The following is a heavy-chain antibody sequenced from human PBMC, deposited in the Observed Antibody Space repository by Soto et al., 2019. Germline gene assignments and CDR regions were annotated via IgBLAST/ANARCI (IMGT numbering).Heavy chain of an antibody. CDR3: ARGNRGIYDFWSIPYYFDY. D-gene: IGHD3-3*01. CDR2: MNPNSGNT. Sequence: ASVKVSCKASGYTFTSYDINWVRQATGQGLEWMGWMNPNSGNTGYAQEFQGRVTMTRNTSISTAYMELSSLRSEDTAVYYCARGNRGIYDFWSIPYYFDYWGQGTLVTVSS. V-gene: IGHV1-8*01. CDR1: GYTFTSYD. J-gene: IGHJ4*02.